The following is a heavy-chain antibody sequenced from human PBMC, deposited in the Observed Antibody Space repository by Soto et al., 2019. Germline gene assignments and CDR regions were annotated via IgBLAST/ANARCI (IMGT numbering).Heavy chain of an antibody. CDR2: IYYSGST. CDR1: GGSISSSSYY. V-gene: IGHV4-61*05. D-gene: IGHD6-13*01. Sequence: SEILSLTCTVSGGSISSSSYYWGWIRQPPGKGLEWIGYIYYSGSTNYNPSLKSRVTISVDTSKNQFSLKLSSVTAADTAVYYCARLESSSYSYYFDDWGQGTLVTVSS. J-gene: IGHJ4*02. CDR3: ARLESSSYSYYFDD.